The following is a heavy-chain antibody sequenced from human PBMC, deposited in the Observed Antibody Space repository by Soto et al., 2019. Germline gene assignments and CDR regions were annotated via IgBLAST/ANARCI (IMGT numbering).Heavy chain of an antibody. V-gene: IGHV3-43*01. D-gene: IGHD6-13*01. CDR2: INWDGRIA. CDR1: GFIFDGFT. CDR3: AKDEGAAVESLGD. Sequence: PGGSLRLSCAASGFIFDGFTMNWVRLVPGKGLQWVSYINWDGRIAMYADSVKGRFTISRDNTNNYLYLQMNSLRSDDTAFYYCAKDEGAAVESLGDWGHGTLVTVSS. J-gene: IGHJ4*01.